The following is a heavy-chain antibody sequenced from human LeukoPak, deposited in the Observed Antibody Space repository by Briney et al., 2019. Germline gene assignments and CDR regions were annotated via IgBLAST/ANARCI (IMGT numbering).Heavy chain of an antibody. CDR3: AREGDCSGGSCYFDY. J-gene: IGHJ4*03. D-gene: IGHD2-15*01. V-gene: IGHV3-48*03. CDR1: GFAFNRHE. Sequence: PGGSLRLSCAASGFAFNRHEMNWIRQAPGKGLEWISYITSSGGTTYYADSVKGRFTISRDNAKNSLYLQMNSLRAEDTAVYYCAREGDCSGGSCYFDYWGQGALVTVSS. CDR2: ITSSGGTT.